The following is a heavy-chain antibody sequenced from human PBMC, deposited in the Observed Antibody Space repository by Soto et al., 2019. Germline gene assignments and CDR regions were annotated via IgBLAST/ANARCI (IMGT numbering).Heavy chain of an antibody. CDR1: GYTFIDFF. CDR2: INPNSGGT. Sequence: ASVKVSCKASGYTFIDFFIYWVRQAPGQGLEWMGWINPNSGGTHYAEKSQGWVTLTRDTSISTTYMELGRLRSNDTAVYYCAKGGGGYSGYDLAYWGQGTLVTVSS. J-gene: IGHJ4*02. V-gene: IGHV1-2*04. D-gene: IGHD5-12*01. CDR3: AKGGGGYSGYDLAY.